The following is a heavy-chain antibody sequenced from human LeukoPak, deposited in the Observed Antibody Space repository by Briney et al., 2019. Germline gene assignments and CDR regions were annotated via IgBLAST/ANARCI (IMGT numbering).Heavy chain of an antibody. Sequence: ASVKVSCKASGYTFISYGISWVRQAPGQGLEWMGWISAYNGNTKYAQKLQGRVTMTTDTSTSTGYMEVRSLRSDDTAVYYCARKTTIEAFDIWGQGTMVSVSS. CDR3: ARKTTIEAFDI. CDR2: ISAYNGNT. J-gene: IGHJ3*02. D-gene: IGHD4-11*01. CDR1: GYTFISYG. V-gene: IGHV1-18*01.